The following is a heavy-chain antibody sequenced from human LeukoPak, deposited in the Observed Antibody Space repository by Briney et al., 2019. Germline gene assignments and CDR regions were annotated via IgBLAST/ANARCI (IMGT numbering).Heavy chain of an antibody. J-gene: IGHJ4*02. D-gene: IGHD2/OR15-2a*01. CDR2: ISDIGSI. CDR1: GGSISSYY. Sequence: PSETLSLTCTVSGGSISSYYWSWIRQPPGKGLEWIAYISDIGSIYYNPSLKSRVTISLGTSKNQFSLKLSSVTAADTAVYYCAGHHPRNTVDFWGQGTLVTVSS. V-gene: IGHV4-59*08. CDR3: AGHHPRNTVDF.